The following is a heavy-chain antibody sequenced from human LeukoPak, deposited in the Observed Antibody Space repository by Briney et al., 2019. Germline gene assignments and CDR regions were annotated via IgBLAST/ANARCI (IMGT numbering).Heavy chain of an antibody. CDR3: AKQYFDLLPYFDD. D-gene: IGHD3-9*01. CDR2: IAVSGGTI. J-gene: IGHJ4*02. V-gene: IGHV3-23*01. CDR1: GFPFGSYA. Sequence: GGSLRLSCAASGFPFGSYAMSWVRQAPGQGLEWVSTIAVSGGTIYYADSVKGRFTISRDNSKNTLYLQMSSLRAEDTAVYYCAKQYFDLLPYFDDWGQGTLVTVSS.